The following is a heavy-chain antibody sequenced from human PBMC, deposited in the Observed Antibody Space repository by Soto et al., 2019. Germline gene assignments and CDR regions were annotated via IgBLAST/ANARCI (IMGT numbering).Heavy chain of an antibody. CDR3: ARAPVGLDTISYFDY. J-gene: IGHJ4*02. D-gene: IGHD3-3*01. V-gene: IGHV4-30-4*01. Sequence: QVQLQESGPGLVKPSETLSLTCTVSGDSVSSVGFHWAWLRRPPGKGLECIGYIYNGGSTYSSPSLESRMHMSLDATRTHYSLRLTSVTAADTDVYFCARAPVGLDTISYFDYWGQVKLVTVSS. CDR2: IYNGGST. CDR1: GDSVSSVGFH.